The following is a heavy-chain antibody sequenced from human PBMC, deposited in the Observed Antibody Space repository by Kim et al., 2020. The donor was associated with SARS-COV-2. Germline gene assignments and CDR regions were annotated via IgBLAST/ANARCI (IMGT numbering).Heavy chain of an antibody. CDR3: AKAGSSGYYYLLDWFDP. V-gene: IGHV3-23*01. D-gene: IGHD3-22*01. J-gene: IGHJ5*02. Sequence: VKCRFTISRDNSKNTLYLQMNSLRAEDTAVYYCAKAGSSGYYYLLDWFDPWGQGTLVTVSS.